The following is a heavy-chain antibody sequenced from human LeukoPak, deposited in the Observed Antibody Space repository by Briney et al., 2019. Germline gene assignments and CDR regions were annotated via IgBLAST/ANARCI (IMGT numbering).Heavy chain of an antibody. D-gene: IGHD5-18*01. V-gene: IGHV3-53*01. CDR1: GFTVSSNY. CDR2: TYSGGST. CDR3: ATRRGGYSYGSGFDY. J-gene: IGHJ4*02. Sequence: GGSLRLSCAASGFTVSSNYMSWVRQAPGKGLEWVSVTYSGGSTYYANSVKGRFTISRDNSKNTLFLQMNSLRAEDTAVYYCATRRGGYSYGSGFDYWGQGTLVTVSS.